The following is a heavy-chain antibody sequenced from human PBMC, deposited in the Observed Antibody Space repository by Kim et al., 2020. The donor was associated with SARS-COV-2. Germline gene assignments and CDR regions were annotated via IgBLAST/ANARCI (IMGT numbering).Heavy chain of an antibody. CDR3: ARDRDIVATIRLTGTLGGFDY. D-gene: IGHD5-12*01. J-gene: IGHJ4*02. V-gene: IGHV3-33*01. CDR2: IWYDGSNK. CDR1: GFTFSSYG. Sequence: GGSLRLSCAASGFTFSSYGMHWVRQAPGKGLEWVAVIWYDGSNKYYADSVKGRFTISRDNSKNTLYLQMNSLRAEDTAVYYCARDRDIVATIRLTGTLGGFDYWGQGTLVTVSS.